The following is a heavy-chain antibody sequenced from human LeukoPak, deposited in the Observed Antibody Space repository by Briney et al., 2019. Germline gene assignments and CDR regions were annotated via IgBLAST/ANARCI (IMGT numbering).Heavy chain of an antibody. CDR3: ARVGSGSYYPR. Sequence: GGSLRLSCAASGFTVNSTYMSWVRQAPGKGLEWVSVIYTGDGTYYADSVKGRFTISRDNSKNTVFLQMNSLRAEDTAVYYCARVGSGSYYPRWGQGTLVTVSS. J-gene: IGHJ4*02. V-gene: IGHV3-53*01. D-gene: IGHD1-26*01. CDR2: IYTGDGT. CDR1: GFTVNSTY.